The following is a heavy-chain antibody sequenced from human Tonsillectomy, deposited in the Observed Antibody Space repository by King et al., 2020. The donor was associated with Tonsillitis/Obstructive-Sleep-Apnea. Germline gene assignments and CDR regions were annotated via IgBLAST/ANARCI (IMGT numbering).Heavy chain of an antibody. V-gene: IGHV3-23*01. CDR2: ISGSGGST. Sequence: VQLLESGGGLVQPGGSLRLSCAASGFTFSRFAMSWVRQAPGKGLEWVSVISGSGGSTNYADSVKGRFTISRDNSKNTLYLQMNSLRAEDTAVYYCAKDLGIRYFDLITSSLPFDPWGQGTLVTVSS. J-gene: IGHJ5*02. CDR3: AKDLGIRYFDLITSSLPFDP. D-gene: IGHD3-9*01. CDR1: GFTFSRFA.